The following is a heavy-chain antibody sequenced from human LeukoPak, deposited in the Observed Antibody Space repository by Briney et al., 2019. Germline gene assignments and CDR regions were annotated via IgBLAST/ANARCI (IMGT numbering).Heavy chain of an antibody. Sequence: GGSLRLSCAASGFTFSSYEMNWVRQAPGKGLEWVSSISSSSSYIYYADSVKGRFTISRDNAKNSLYLQMNSLRAEDTAVYYCAELGITMIGGVWGKGTTVTISS. V-gene: IGHV3-21*01. J-gene: IGHJ6*04. CDR2: ISSSSSYI. CDR3: AELGITMIGGV. D-gene: IGHD3-10*02. CDR1: GFTFSSYE.